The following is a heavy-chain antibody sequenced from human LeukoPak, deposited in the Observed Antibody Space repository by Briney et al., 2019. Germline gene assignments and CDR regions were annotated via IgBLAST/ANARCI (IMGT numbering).Heavy chain of an antibody. V-gene: IGHV4-39*01. CDR3: ARRRYYDGSGYLE. D-gene: IGHD3-22*01. CDR1: GDSVSRSDSY. Sequence: AETLSLTCSVSGDSVSRSDSYWDWIRQPPGKGLEWIGTIYYSGRTYYSPSLKSRVTMSVDPSNNQFSLNLRSATAADTAVYYCARRRYYDGSGYLEWGQGTLLSVSS. J-gene: IGHJ1*01. CDR2: IYYSGRT.